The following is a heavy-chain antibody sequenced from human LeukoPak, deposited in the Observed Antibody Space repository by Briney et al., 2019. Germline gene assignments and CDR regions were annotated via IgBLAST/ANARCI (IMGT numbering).Heavy chain of an antibody. V-gene: IGHV3-23*01. CDR2: ISGSGGST. CDR1: GFSFNTYA. J-gene: IGHJ4*02. Sequence: GGSLRLSCAASGFSFNTYAMSWVRQAPGKGLEWVSAISGSGGSTYYADSVKGRFTISRDNSKNTLYLQMNSLRAEDTAVYYCAKTHAYSSSSIYFDYWGQGTLVTVSS. D-gene: IGHD6-6*01. CDR3: AKTHAYSSSSIYFDY.